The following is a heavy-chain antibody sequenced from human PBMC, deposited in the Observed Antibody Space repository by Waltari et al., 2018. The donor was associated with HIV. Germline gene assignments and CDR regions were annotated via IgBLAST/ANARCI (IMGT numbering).Heavy chain of an antibody. CDR2: IYYSGST. CDR1: YY. Sequence: YYWSWIRQPPGKGLERIGYIYYSGSTNYNPSLKSRVTISVDTSKNQFSLKLSSVTAADTAVYYCARVPRMIVVNARNFDLWGRGTLVTVSS. J-gene: IGHJ2*01. CDR3: ARVPRMIVVNARNFDL. V-gene: IGHV4-59*12. D-gene: IGHD3-22*01.